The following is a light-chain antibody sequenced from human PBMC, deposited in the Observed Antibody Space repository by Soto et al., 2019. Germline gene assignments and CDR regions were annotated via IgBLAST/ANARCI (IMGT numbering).Light chain of an antibody. J-gene: IGKJ1*01. CDR2: WAS. CDR1: QSVLSSSNNKNC. CDR3: QHYYSIPWT. Sequence: DIVMTQSPDSLAVSLGERATINCKSSQSVLSSSNNKNCLAWYQQKPGQPPRLLIYWASTRESGVPDRFSGSGSGTDFTLTISRLQAEDVAVYYCQHYYSIPWTFGQGTKVEIK. V-gene: IGKV4-1*01.